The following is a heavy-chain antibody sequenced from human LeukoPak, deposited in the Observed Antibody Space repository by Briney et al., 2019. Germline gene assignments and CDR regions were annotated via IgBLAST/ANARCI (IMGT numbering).Heavy chain of an antibody. Sequence: SETLSLTCTVSGYSISSGYYWGWIRQPPGKGLEWIGSIYHSGSTYYNPSLKSRVTISVDTSKNQFSLKLSSVTAADTAVYYCARDRIAVADPPNWFDPWGQGTLVTVSS. J-gene: IGHJ5*02. V-gene: IGHV4-38-2*02. CDR3: ARDRIAVADPPNWFDP. CDR2: IYHSGST. D-gene: IGHD6-19*01. CDR1: GYSISSGYY.